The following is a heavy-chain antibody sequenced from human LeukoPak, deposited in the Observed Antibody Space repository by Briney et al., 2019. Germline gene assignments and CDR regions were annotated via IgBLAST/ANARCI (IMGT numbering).Heavy chain of an antibody. Sequence: QPGGSLRLSCAASGFTFSSYAMSWVRQAPGKGLEWCSAISGSGGSTYYADSVKGRFTISRDNSKNTLYLQMNSLRAEDTAVYYCAKADSSWFSCLNYWGQGTLVTVSS. CDR2: ISGSGGST. J-gene: IGHJ4*02. CDR3: AKADSSWFSCLNY. V-gene: IGHV3-23*01. D-gene: IGHD3-10*01. CDR1: GFTFSSYA.